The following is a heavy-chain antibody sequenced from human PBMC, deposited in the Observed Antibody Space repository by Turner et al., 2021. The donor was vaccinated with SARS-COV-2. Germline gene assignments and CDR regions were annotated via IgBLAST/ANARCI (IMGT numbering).Heavy chain of an antibody. V-gene: IGHV4-59*07. CDR3: ARGAYASVSLNKFDA. D-gene: IGHD3-16*01. J-gene: IGHJ5*02. CDR1: GDSISSYY. Sequence: QVELQESGPELLKPSDTLSLSCSVSGDSISSYYWHWIRQPPGKGLEWIGYIFDTGSTSFNPSLNDRATMSVDTSENQFFLHLKSVTPADTTVYHCARGAYASVSLNKFDAWGQGILVSVSS. CDR2: IFDTGST.